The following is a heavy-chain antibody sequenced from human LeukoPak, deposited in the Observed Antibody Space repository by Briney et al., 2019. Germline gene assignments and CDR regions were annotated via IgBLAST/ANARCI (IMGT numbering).Heavy chain of an antibody. CDR3: ATDYWWYYYYGMDV. CDR1: GGTFSSYA. D-gene: IGHD2-8*02. Sequence: SVKVSCKASGGTFSSYAISWVRQAHGQGLEWMGRIIPILGIANYAQKFQGRVTITADKSTSTAYMELSSLRSEDTAVYYCATDYWWYYYYGMDVWGQGTTVTVSS. CDR2: IIPILGIA. V-gene: IGHV1-69*04. J-gene: IGHJ6*02.